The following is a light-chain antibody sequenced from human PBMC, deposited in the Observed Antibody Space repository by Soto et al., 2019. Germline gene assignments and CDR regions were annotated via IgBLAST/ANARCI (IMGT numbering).Light chain of an antibody. J-gene: IGKJ1*01. Sequence: DIPMTQSPSSLSISVGDRVTITCRASQGISNYLAWYQQKAGKVPKLLIYAASTLRSGVPSRFSGSGSGTDFTLTISSLQPEDVATYYCQRYNSAPWTFGQGTKVEI. CDR1: QGISNY. CDR2: AAS. CDR3: QRYNSAPWT. V-gene: IGKV1-27*01.